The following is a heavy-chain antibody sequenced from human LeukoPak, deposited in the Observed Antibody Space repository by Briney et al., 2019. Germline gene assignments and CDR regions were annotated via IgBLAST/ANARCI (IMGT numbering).Heavy chain of an antibody. D-gene: IGHD3-9*01. CDR1: GGSISSGDYY. Sequence: PSETLSLTCTVSGGSISSGDYYWSWIRQPPGKGLEWIGYIYYSGSTYSNPSLKSRVTISVDTSKNQFSLKLSSVTAADTAVYYCARGGITIFAFDIWGQGTMVTVSS. CDR2: IYYSGST. V-gene: IGHV4-30-4*01. CDR3: ARGGITIFAFDI. J-gene: IGHJ3*02.